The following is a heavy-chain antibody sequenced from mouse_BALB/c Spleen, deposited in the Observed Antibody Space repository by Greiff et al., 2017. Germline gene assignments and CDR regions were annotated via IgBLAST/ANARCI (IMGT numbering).Heavy chain of an antibody. D-gene: IGHD2-3*01. CDR1: GFTFTDYY. CDR2: IRNKANGYTT. CDR3: ARDRGGYFYAMDY. V-gene: IGHV7-3*02. J-gene: IGHJ4*01. Sequence: EVKLMESGGGLVQPGGSLRLSCATSGFTFTDYYMSWVRQPPGKALEWLGFIRNKANGYTTEYSASVKGRFTISRDNSQSILYLQMNTLRAEDSATYYCARDRGGYFYAMDYWGQGTSVTVSS.